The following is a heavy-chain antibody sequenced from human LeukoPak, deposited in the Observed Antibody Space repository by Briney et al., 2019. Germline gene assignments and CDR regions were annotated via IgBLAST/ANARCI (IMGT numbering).Heavy chain of an antibody. CDR1: GFTFDDYA. J-gene: IGHJ4*02. CDR2: ISWDGGSS. Sequence: GGSLRLSCAASGFTFDDYAMHWVRQAPGKGLEWVSLISWDGGSSYYADSVKGRFTISRDNSKNSLYLQMNSLRAQDTALYYCAKDSKAVTGTGNIDYGGQGTLVTVSS. CDR3: AKDSKAVTGTGNIDY. D-gene: IGHD6-19*01. V-gene: IGHV3-43D*03.